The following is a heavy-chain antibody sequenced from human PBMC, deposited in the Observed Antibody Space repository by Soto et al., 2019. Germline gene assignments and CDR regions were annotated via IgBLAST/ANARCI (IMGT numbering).Heavy chain of an antibody. J-gene: IGHJ6*02. CDR3: ARDPNTALWVGEPNGMDV. Sequence: QVQLVQSGAEVKKPGSSVKVSCKASGGTFSSYTISWVRQAPGQGLEWMGRIIPILGIANYAQKFQGRVTITANKSTSTAYMELSSLRSEDTAVYYCARDPNTALWVGEPNGMDVWCQGTTVTVSS. CDR1: GGTFSSYT. V-gene: IGHV1-69*08. CDR2: IIPILGIA. D-gene: IGHD3-10*01.